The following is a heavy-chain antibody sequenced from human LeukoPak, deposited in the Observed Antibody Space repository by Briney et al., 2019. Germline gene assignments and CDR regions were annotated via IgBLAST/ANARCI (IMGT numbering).Heavy chain of an antibody. CDR2: ISSSSSYI. Sequence: GGSLRLSCAASGFTFSSYSMNWVRQAPGKGLEWVSSISSSSSYIYYADSVKGRFTISRDNAKNSLYLQMNSLRAEDTAVYYCAREGSGVLRYFESWFDPWGQGTLVTVSS. J-gene: IGHJ5*02. V-gene: IGHV3-21*01. D-gene: IGHD3-9*01. CDR3: AREGSGVLRYFESWFDP. CDR1: GFTFSSYS.